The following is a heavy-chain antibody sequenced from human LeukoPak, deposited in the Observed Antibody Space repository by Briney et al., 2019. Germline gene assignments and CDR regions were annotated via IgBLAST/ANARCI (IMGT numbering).Heavy chain of an antibody. CDR3: ALLAVASDFDY. Sequence: PGGSLRLSFAVSRFPFSVYEFNWVRQAPGKGLEWVANIASSGTIKYYADSVEGRFSISRDNAKNSLYLQMNSLRVEDTGFYYCALLAVASDFDYWGQGALVTVSS. CDR2: IASSGTIK. D-gene: IGHD6-19*01. V-gene: IGHV3-48*03. J-gene: IGHJ4*02. CDR1: RFPFSVYE.